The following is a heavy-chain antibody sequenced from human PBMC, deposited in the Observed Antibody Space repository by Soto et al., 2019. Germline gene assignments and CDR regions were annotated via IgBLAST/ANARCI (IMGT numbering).Heavy chain of an antibody. CDR3: ATEPIYYNDGSGYYPLGH. V-gene: IGHV1-18*04. J-gene: IGHJ4*02. CDR1: GYSFATYG. Sequence: ASVKVSCKASGYSFATYGFSWVRQAPGQGLECVGWISAHNGDTHYSQKFQGRVTLTTDTSTNTGYMELRSLTSDNTAVYFCATEPIYYNDGSGYYPLGHWGQGTLVTVSS. CDR2: ISAHNGDT. D-gene: IGHD3-22*01.